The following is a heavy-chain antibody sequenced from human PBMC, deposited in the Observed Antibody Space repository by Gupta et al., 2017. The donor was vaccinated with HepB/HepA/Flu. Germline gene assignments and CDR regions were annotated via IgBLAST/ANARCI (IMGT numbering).Heavy chain of an antibody. D-gene: IGHD2-2*01. V-gene: IGHV3-15*01. J-gene: IGHJ4*02. Sequence: EVQLVESGGGLVKPGGSLRLSCAASGFTFSNAWMSWVRQAPGKGLEWVGRIKSKTDGGTTDYAAPVKGRFTISRDDSKYTLYLQMNSLKTEDTAVYYCTTSYCSSTSCYPEFDYWGQGTLVTVSS. CDR3: TTSYCSSTSCYPEFDY. CDR1: GFTFSNAW. CDR2: IKSKTDGGTT.